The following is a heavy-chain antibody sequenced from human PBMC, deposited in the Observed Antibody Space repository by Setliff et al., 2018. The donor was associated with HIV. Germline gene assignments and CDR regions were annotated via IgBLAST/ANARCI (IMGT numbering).Heavy chain of an antibody. D-gene: IGHD1-1*01. CDR1: GGSLNDYY. V-gene: IGHV4-34*01. CDR3: ARDWNHYFYYMDV. Sequence: PSETLSLTCAVYGGSLNDYYWSWIRLPPGKGLEWIGEINHSGSTNYHPALTSRVTISVDTSKHQFSLKLTSVTDADTAVYYCARDWNHYFYYMDVWGKGTTVTVSS. J-gene: IGHJ6*03. CDR2: INHSGST.